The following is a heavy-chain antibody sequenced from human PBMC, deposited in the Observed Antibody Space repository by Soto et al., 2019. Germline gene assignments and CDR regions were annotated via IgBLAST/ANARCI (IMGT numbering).Heavy chain of an antibody. CDR1: GFAFNTYT. J-gene: IGHJ4*02. Sequence: EVQLVESGGGLVKPGGSLRLSCAASGFAFNTYTMNWVRQAPGKGLEWVSSIGWSGSDMYYADSVKGRFTISRDNAENSLYLQMNSLRDEETAVYYCVCDDHRGYWGQGTLVTVSS. V-gene: IGHV3-21*01. CDR3: VCDDHRGY. CDR2: IGWSGSDM.